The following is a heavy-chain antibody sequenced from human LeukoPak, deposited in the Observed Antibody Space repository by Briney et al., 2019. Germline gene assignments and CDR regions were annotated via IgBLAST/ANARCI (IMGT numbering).Heavy chain of an antibody. J-gene: IGHJ6*02. CDR3: ARDYGRSRDYGMDV. Sequence: HGGSLRLSCAASGFSFTNYWMHWVRQAPGKGLVWVSHINSDGSATRYADSVKGRFTISRDNAKNTLYLQMNSLRAEDTAVYYCARDYGRSRDYGMDVWGQGTTVTVSS. D-gene: IGHD3-10*01. CDR2: INSDGSAT. CDR1: GFSFTNYW. V-gene: IGHV3-74*01.